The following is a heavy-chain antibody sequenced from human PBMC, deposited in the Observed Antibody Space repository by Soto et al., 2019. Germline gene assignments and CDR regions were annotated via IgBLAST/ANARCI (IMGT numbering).Heavy chain of an antibody. Sequence: GPTLVNPTQTLTLTWTFSGFSLSTTGGGVGWIRQPPGKALEWLALIYWDDNNRYNPSLKNRLTITKDTSKNQVVLTMTNVDPVDTATYYCAQRPGWGFGLFDPWGQGTQVTVSS. D-gene: IGHD3-10*01. J-gene: IGHJ5*02. CDR3: AQRPGWGFGLFDP. V-gene: IGHV2-5*02. CDR1: GFSLSTTGGG. CDR2: IYWDDNN.